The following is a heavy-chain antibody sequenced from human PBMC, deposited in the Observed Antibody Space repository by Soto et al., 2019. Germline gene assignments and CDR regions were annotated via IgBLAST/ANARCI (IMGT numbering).Heavy chain of an antibody. Sequence: SVKVSCKASGGTFSSYAISWVRQAPGQGLEWMGGIIPIFGTANYAQKFQGRVTITADESTSTAYMELSSLRSEDTAVYYCARGKQQLVTGYYYYGMDVWGQGTTVTVSS. V-gene: IGHV1-69*13. CDR2: IIPIFGTA. CDR1: GGTFSSYA. J-gene: IGHJ6*02. CDR3: ARGKQQLVTGYYYYGMDV. D-gene: IGHD6-13*01.